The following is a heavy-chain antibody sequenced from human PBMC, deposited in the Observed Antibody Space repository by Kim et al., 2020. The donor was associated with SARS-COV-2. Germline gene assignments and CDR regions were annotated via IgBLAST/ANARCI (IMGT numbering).Heavy chain of an antibody. D-gene: IGHD3-16*01. CDR3: AREGDPDWYFEL. V-gene: IGHV4-30-2*04. Sequence: YHNPSLKSRVTISVDTYKIQFSLKLSAVTDADTAVYYCAREGDPDWYFELWGRGTLVTVSS. J-gene: IGHJ2*01.